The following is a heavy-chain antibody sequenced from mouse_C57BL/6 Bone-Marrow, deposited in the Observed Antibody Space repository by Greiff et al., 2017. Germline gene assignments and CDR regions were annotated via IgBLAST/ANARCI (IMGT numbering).Heavy chain of an antibody. CDR1: GFTFSDFY. CDR2: SRNKANDYTT. CDR3: ARDPITTVVGPYAMDY. D-gene: IGHD1-1*01. V-gene: IGHV7-1*01. J-gene: IGHJ4*01. Sequence: EVKLVESGGGLVQSGRSLRLSCATSGFTFSDFYMEWVRQAPGKGLEWIAASRNKANDYTTEYSASVQGRFIVSRDTSQSILYLQMNALRAEDTAIYYCARDPITTVVGPYAMDYWGQGTSVTVSS.